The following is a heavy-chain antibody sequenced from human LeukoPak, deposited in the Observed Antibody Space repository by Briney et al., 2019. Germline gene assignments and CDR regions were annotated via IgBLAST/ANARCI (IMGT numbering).Heavy chain of an antibody. J-gene: IGHJ2*01. CDR2: MNPNNGNT. D-gene: IGHD2/OR15-2a*01. Sequence: ASVKVSCKASGYTFTSYDINWVRQATGQGLEWLGWMNPNNGNTGYALRFQGRVTLTGDTSRSTAYMELNSLTSEDMAVYYCVKYLANTGNFDFWGGGALVTVSS. CDR1: GYTFTSYD. V-gene: IGHV1-8*01. CDR3: VKYLANTGNFDF.